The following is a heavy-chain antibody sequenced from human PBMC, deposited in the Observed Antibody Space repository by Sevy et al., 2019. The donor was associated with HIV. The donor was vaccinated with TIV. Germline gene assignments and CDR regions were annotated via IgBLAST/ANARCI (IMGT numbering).Heavy chain of an antibody. CDR1: GFTFSSYG. J-gene: IGHJ6*02. D-gene: IGHD2-15*01. Sequence: GGSLRLSCAASGFTFSSYGMHWVRQAPGKGLEWVAVISYDGSNKYYADSVKGRFTISRDNSKNTLYLQMNSLGAEDTAVYYCAKDLEIVVVVAATYGMDVWGQGTTVTVSS. V-gene: IGHV3-30*18. CDR2: ISYDGSNK. CDR3: AKDLEIVVVVAATYGMDV.